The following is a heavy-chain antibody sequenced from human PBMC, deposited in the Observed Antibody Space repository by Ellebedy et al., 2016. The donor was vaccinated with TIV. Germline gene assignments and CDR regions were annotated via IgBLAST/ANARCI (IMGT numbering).Heavy chain of an antibody. CDR3: ARTGYSWEGLDR. CDR2: IKPDGNQK. J-gene: IGHJ4*02. V-gene: IGHV3-7*01. CDR1: GFSFSTYH. D-gene: IGHD1-26*01. Sequence: GGSLRLXXAASGFSFSTYHMNWVRQAPGKGPEWVATIKPDGNQKDYVVSVRGRFTISRDNAKNSLYLRMDSLRAEDTALYYCARTGYSWEGLDRWGQGALVTVSS.